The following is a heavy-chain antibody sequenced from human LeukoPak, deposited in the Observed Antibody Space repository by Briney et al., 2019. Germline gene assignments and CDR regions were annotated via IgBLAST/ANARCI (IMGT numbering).Heavy chain of an antibody. V-gene: IGHV4-59*08. Sequence: SETLSLTCTVSGVSISGHYWGWIRLPPGKGLEWIGYISHSGNTKYSPSLKSRVTISLDTSKNQFSLTVNSVTAADTAVYYCARQPISGWDFDHWGQGTLVTVSS. D-gene: IGHD6-19*01. CDR3: ARQPISGWDFDH. CDR2: ISHSGNT. CDR1: GVSISGHY. J-gene: IGHJ4*02.